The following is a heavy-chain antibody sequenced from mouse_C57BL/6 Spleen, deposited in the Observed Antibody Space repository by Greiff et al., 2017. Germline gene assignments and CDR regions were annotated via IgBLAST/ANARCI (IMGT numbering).Heavy chain of an antibody. CDR1: GYTFTSYW. D-gene: IGHD1-1*01. V-gene: IGHV1-52*01. CDR2: IDPSDSET. CDR3: ARECPDGSSYFDY. Sequence: QVQLQQPGAELVRPGSSVKLSCKASGYTFTSYWMHWVKQRPIQGLEWIGNIDPSDSETNYNQKFKDKATLTVDKSSSTAYMQLSSLTSEASAVYDCARECPDGSSYFDYWGKGTTLTVSS. J-gene: IGHJ2*01.